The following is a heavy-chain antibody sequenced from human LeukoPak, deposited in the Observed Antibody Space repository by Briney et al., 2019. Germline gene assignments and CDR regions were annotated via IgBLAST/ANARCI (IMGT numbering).Heavy chain of an antibody. D-gene: IGHD2-8*02. CDR3: ARVVPGTGFFY. CDR2: INEYGSST. Sequence: PGGSLRLSCAASGFTFISYWMHWVRQAPGKGLVWVSRINEYGSSTDFADSVKGRFTISRDNAKNSLYLQMNSLRAEDTAVYYCARVVPGTGFFYWGQGTLVTVSS. CDR1: GFTFISYW. V-gene: IGHV3-74*01. J-gene: IGHJ4*02.